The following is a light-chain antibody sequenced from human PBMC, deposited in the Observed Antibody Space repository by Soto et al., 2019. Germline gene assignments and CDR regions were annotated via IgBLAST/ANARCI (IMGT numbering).Light chain of an antibody. CDR1: QSVSSSY. CDR3: QQYNRSPRT. J-gene: IGKJ1*01. V-gene: IGKV3-20*01. Sequence: EIVLTQSPGTLSLSPGERATLSCRASQSVSSSYLAWYQQKPGQAPRLLIYGASSRATGIPDRFSGSGSGTDFTLTINKLEPEDFAVYFCQQYNRSPRTFGQGTKVEIK. CDR2: GAS.